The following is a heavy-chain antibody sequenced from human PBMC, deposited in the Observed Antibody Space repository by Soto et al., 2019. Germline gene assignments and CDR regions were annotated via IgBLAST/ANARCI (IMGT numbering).Heavy chain of an antibody. D-gene: IGHD3-10*01. Sequence: QVQLQESGPGLVKPSQTLSLTCTVSGGSISSVDYYWSWIRQPPGKGLEWIGYIYYSGSTYYTPYLKSRVTISLGTSNKQFCLKLTSVTAADAAVYYCARTYYYGPRWFAPWGQGSLVTVSS. J-gene: IGHJ5*02. V-gene: IGHV4-30-4*01. CDR1: GGSISSVDYY. CDR2: IYYSGST. CDR3: ARTYYYGPRWFAP.